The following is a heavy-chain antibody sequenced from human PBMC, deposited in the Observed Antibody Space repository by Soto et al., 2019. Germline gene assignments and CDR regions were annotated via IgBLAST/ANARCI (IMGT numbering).Heavy chain of an antibody. CDR3: ARTSGGFHYYYGMDV. Sequence: KVSCKASGYTFTSYGISWVRQAPGQGLEWMGWISAYNGNTNYAQKLQGRVTMTTDTSTSTAYMELRSLRSDDTAVYYCARTSGGFHYYYGMDVWGQGTTVTVSS. V-gene: IGHV1-18*01. CDR1: GYTFTSYG. CDR2: ISAYNGNT. J-gene: IGHJ6*02.